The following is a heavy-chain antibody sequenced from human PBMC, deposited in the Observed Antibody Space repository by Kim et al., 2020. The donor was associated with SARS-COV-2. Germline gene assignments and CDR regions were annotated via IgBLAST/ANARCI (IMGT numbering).Heavy chain of an antibody. Sequence: GGSLRLSCAGSGFIFSDHYMDWFRQAPGKALEWVGRSRNKANRYTTEYAASVNGRFTISRDDSKNSLYLQMNSLKSEDTAVYYCARVYSSSWDGAFGDYWGQGTLVTVSS. J-gene: IGHJ4*02. D-gene: IGHD6-13*01. CDR2: SRNKANRYTT. V-gene: IGHV3-72*01. CDR1: GFIFSDHY. CDR3: ARVYSSSWDGAFGDY.